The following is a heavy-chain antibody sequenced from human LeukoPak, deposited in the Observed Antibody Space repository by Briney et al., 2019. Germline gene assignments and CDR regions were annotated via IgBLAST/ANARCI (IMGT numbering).Heavy chain of an antibody. CDR1: GFIFSSYA. Sequence: GGSLRLSCAASGFIFSSYATSWVRQAPGKGLEWVSVIGGSGTSTYYADSVKGRFTIPRDNSKNMLYLQMNSLRAEDTAVYYCAKEDWGPGGAFDIWGQGTMVTVSS. CDR2: IGGSGTST. CDR3: AKEDWGPGGAFDI. D-gene: IGHD3-16*01. J-gene: IGHJ3*02. V-gene: IGHV3-23*01.